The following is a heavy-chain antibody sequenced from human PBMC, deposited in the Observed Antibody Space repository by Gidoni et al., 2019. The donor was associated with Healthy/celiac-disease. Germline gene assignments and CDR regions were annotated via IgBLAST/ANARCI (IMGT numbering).Heavy chain of an antibody. Sequence: QLQLQESGSGLVKPSQTLSLTCAVSGGYISSGGSSWSWIRQPPGKCMEWIGYIYHRGSTYYNPSLKSRFTISVARSKNQFSLKLSSVTAADTAVYYCARGPYDSSGNYYYYGMDVWGQGTTVTVSS. V-gene: IGHV4-30-2*01. J-gene: IGHJ6*02. CDR3: ARGPYDSSGNYYYYGMDV. CDR1: GGYISSGGSS. D-gene: IGHD3-22*01. CDR2: IYHRGST.